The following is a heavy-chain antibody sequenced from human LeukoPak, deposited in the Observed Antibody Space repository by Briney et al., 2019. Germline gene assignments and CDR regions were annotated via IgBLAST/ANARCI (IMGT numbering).Heavy chain of an antibody. Sequence: SVKVSCKASGGTFSSYAISWVRQAPGQGLEWMGRVIPIFGTANYAQKFQGRVTITTDESTSTAYMELSSLRSEDTAVYYCARSLYSGYMYWFDPWGQGTLVTVSS. J-gene: IGHJ5*02. CDR2: VIPIFGTA. CDR3: ARSLYSGYMYWFDP. CDR1: GGTFSSYA. V-gene: IGHV1-69*05. D-gene: IGHD5-12*01.